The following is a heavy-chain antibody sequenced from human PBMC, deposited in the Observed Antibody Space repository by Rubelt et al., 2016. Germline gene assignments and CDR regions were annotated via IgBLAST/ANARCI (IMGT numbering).Heavy chain of an antibody. D-gene: IGHD6-13*01. J-gene: IGHJ6*02. CDR1: GGSISRSGYY. CDR2: IYYSGSL. Sequence: QLQLQESGPGLVKPSETLSLTCIVSGGSISRSGYYWGWIRQPPGKGLEWIASIYYSGSLYYNPSLKSRVTMSVDTPNNQFSLRWTSMTAADTAVYFCAAGIATAGERFGLDVWGQGIPVTVSS. CDR3: AAGIATAGERFGLDV. V-gene: IGHV4-39*01.